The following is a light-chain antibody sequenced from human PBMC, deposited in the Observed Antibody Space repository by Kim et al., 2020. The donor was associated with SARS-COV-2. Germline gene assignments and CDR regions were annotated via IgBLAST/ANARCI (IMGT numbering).Light chain of an antibody. CDR1: QSMSSW. J-gene: IGKJ2*01. CDR2: KAS. V-gene: IGKV1-5*03. CDR3: QQYNSYAYT. Sequence: SASVGDRVTLTCRASQSMSSWLAWYQQKPGKAPKLLIYKASSLESGVPSRFSGSGSGTEFTLTISSLQPDDFATYYCQQYNSYAYTFGQGTKLEIK.